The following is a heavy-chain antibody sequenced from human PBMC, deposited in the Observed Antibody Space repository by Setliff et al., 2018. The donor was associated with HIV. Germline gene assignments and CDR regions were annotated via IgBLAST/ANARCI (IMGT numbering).Heavy chain of an antibody. CDR3: ARQENYNFCSGYYSGEVGRNYYMDD. D-gene: IGHD3-3*01. CDR1: GGTFSSYA. CDR2: IIPIFGTA. J-gene: IGHJ6*03. V-gene: IGHV1-69*13. Sequence: SVKVSCKASGGTFSSYAISWVRQAPGQGLEWMGGIIPIFGTANYAQKFQGRVTITADESTSTAYMELSSLRSEDTAVYYWARQENYNFCSGYYSGEVGRNYYMDDWGKGTTVTVSS.